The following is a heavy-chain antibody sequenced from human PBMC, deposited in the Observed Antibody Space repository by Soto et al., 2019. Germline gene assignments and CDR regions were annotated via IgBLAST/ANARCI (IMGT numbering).Heavy chain of an antibody. J-gene: IGHJ4*02. D-gene: IGHD6-19*01. V-gene: IGHV1-3*01. Sequence: ASVKVSCKASGYTFTGYYMHWVRQAPGQRLEWMGWINAGNGNTKYSQKFQGRVTITRDTSASTAYMELSSLRSEDTAVYYCASGYSSGGPLGYWGQGTLVTVSS. CDR2: INAGNGNT. CDR1: GYTFTGYY. CDR3: ASGYSSGGPLGY.